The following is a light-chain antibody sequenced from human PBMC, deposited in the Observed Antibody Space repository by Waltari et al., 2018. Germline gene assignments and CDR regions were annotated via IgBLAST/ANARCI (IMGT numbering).Light chain of an antibody. CDR2: VNSDGSH. CDR3: QTWGTGIKV. J-gene: IGLJ3*02. CDR1: SGHRNYA. Sequence: QLVLTQSPSAPASLGASVKLTCTLSSGHRNYAIAWHQQQPEKGPRYLMKVNSDGSHSKGDGVPDRFSGSISGAERYLTISSLQSEDEADYYCQTWGTGIKVFGGGTKLTVL. V-gene: IGLV4-69*01.